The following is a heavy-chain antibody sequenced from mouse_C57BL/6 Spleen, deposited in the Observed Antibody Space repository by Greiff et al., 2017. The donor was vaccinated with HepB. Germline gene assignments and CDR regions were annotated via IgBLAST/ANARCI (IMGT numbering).Heavy chain of an antibody. V-gene: IGHV5-16*01. CDR1: GFTFSDYY. CDR3: ARDDDSAWFAY. D-gene: IGHD2-13*01. CDR2: INYDGSST. Sequence: EVKVEESEGGLVQPGSSMKLSCTASGFTFSDYYMAWVRQVPEKGLEWVANINYDGSSTYYLDSLKSRFIISRDNAKNILYLQMSSLKSEDTATYYCARDDDSAWFAYWGQGTLVTVSA. J-gene: IGHJ3*01.